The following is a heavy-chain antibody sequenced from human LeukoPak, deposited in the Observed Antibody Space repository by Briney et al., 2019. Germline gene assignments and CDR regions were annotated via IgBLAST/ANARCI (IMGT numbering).Heavy chain of an antibody. CDR1: GYTFTGYY. CDR3: ARGPYYYDSSGYYY. CDR2: INPNSGGT. J-gene: IGHJ4*02. V-gene: IGHV1-2*02. Sequence: ASVKVSCKASGYTFTGYYMHWVRQAPGQGLEWMGWINPNSGGTNYAQKFQGRVTMTRDTSISTAYMELSRLRSDDTAVYYCARGPYYYDSSGYYYWGQGTLVTVSS. D-gene: IGHD3-22*01.